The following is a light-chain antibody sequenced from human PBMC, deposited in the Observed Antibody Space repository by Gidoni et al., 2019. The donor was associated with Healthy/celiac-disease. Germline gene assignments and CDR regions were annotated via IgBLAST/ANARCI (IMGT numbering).Light chain of an antibody. CDR3: SAWDSSLSAWV. V-gene: IGLV10-54*04. J-gene: IGLJ3*02. CDR2: RNN. Sequence: QAGLTQPPSVSKGLRQTATLTCTGNSNNVGNQGAAWLQQHQGHPPNLLSYRNNNRPSGISERFSASRSGNTASLTMTGLQPEDEADYYCSAWDSSLSAWVFGGGTKLTVL. CDR1: SNNVGNQG.